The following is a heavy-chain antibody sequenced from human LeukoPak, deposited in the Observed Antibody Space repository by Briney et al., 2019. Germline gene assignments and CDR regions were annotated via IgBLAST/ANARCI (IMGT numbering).Heavy chain of an antibody. CDR1: GLTFSLYA. CDR2: ISGSGGST. CDR3: AKGEASYGDYVNY. V-gene: IGHV3-23*01. D-gene: IGHD4-17*01. J-gene: IGHJ4*02. Sequence: GGSLSLSCAASGLTFSLYAMSWVREAPGKGLECGSAISGSGGSTYYADSVKGRFTISRDNSKNTLYLQINSLRAEETAVYYCAKGEASYGDYVNYWGQGTLVTVSS.